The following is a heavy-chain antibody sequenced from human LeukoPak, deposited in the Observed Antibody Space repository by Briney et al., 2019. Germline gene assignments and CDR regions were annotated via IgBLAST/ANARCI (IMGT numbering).Heavy chain of an antibody. D-gene: IGHD1-26*01. Sequence: PGRSLRLSCAASGFTFSSYGLHWVRPAPGKGLEWVAVISYDGSNKFCADSVKGRFTISRDNSKNTLYLQMNSLRAEDTAMYYCAKNTGTYDGLIDSWGQGTLVTVSS. J-gene: IGHJ4*02. CDR2: ISYDGSNK. CDR1: GFTFSSYG. V-gene: IGHV3-30*18. CDR3: AKNTGTYDGLIDS.